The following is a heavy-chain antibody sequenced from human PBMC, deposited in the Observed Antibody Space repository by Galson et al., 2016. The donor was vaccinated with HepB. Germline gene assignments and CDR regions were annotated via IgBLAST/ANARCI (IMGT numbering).Heavy chain of an antibody. CDR3: ARLSGAIEPEYYYGMDV. Sequence: QSGAEVKKPGESLKISCKGSGYTFTSYWIGWVRQMPGKGLEWMGIINPGDLDIRYSPSFQGQVTISADRSISTAYLHWSSLKAPDTAMYYCARLSGAIEPEYYYGMDVWGQGTTVTVSS. CDR2: INPGDLDI. J-gene: IGHJ6*02. CDR1: GYTFTSYW. V-gene: IGHV5-51*01. D-gene: IGHD3-10*01.